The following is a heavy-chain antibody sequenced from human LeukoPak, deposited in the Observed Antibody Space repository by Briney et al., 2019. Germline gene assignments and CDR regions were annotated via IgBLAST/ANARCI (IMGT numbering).Heavy chain of an antibody. Sequence: ASVKVSCKASGYTFTGYYMHWVRQAPGQGLEWMGWINPNSGGTNYAQKFQGRVTMTRDTSISTAYMELSRLRSDDTAVYYCARDYYDSSGYYQGDDAFDIWGQGTMVTVSS. J-gene: IGHJ3*02. CDR3: ARDYYDSSGYYQGDDAFDI. CDR1: GYTFTGYY. D-gene: IGHD3-22*01. V-gene: IGHV1-2*02. CDR2: INPNSGGT.